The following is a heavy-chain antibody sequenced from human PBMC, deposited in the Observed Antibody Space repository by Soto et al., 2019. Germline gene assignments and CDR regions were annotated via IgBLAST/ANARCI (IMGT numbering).Heavy chain of an antibody. V-gene: IGHV3-21*01. CDR2: IAARGSGYR. CDR1: GFTFNNYN. J-gene: IGHJ3*01. D-gene: IGHD3-16*01. CDR3: ARDLEGADVFDL. Sequence: GESLKISCXTSGFTFNNYNMNWVRQAPGKGLEWVSSIAARGSGYRYYAESVKGRFTITRDVAKNSLYLQMNNLRADDTALYYCARDLEGADVFDLWGQGTMVTVSS.